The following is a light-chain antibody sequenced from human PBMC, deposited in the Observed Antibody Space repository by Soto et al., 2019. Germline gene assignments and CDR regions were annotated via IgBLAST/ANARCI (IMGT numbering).Light chain of an antibody. CDR3: QHYNSYSEA. V-gene: IGKV1-5*03. CDR2: KAS. CDR1: QGIRND. Sequence: DIQMTQSPSSLSASVGDRVTITCRASQGIRNDLAWFQQEPGKAPKLLIYKASTLKSGVPSRFSGSGSGTEFTLTISSLQPDDFATYYCQHYNSYSEAFGQGTKGDIK. J-gene: IGKJ1*01.